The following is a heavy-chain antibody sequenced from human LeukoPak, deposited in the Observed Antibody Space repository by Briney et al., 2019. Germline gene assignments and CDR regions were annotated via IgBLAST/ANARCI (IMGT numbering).Heavy chain of an antibody. V-gene: IGHV4-34*01. CDR1: GGSFSGYY. D-gene: IGHD6-13*01. CDR3: ARVGTKLIAAADN. Sequence: PSETLSLTCAVYGGSFSGYYWSWIRQHPGKGLEWIGEINHSGSTNYNPSLKSRVTISVDTSKNQFSLKLSSVTAADTAVYYCARVGTKLIAAADNWGQGTLVTVSS. J-gene: IGHJ4*02. CDR2: INHSGST.